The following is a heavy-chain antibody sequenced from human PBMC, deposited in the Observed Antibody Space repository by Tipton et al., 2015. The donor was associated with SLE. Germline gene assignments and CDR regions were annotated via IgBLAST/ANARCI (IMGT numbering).Heavy chain of an antibody. D-gene: IGHD5-12*01. CDR1: GDSITSYY. V-gene: IGHV4-4*07. CDR3: ATNGHGETYEFFTEYLRH. Sequence: TLSLTCSVSGDSITSYYWSWFRQSTGRGLEWIGRVYSSGSANYNPALISRVSMSVDISKNQVSLTLTSVTAADTAVYYCATNGHGETYEFFTEYLRHWGQGTLVTVSS. J-gene: IGHJ1*01. CDR2: VYSSGSA.